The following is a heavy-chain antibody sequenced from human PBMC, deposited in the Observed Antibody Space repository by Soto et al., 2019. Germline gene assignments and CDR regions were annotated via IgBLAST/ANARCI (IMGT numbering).Heavy chain of an antibody. Sequence: GGSLRLSCAASGFTFSSYWIHWVRQAPGKGLVWVSRINSDGSSTSYADSVKGRFAISRDNAKNTLYLQMNSLRAEDTAVYYCARDPYGDYYFDYWGQGTLVTVSS. CDR2: INSDGSST. D-gene: IGHD4-17*01. CDR3: ARDPYGDYYFDY. CDR1: GFTFSSYW. J-gene: IGHJ4*02. V-gene: IGHV3-74*01.